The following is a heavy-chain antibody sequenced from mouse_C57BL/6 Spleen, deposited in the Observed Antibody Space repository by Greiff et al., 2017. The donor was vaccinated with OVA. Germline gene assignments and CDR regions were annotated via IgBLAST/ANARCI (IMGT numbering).Heavy chain of an antibody. V-gene: IGHV5-4*01. CDR3: ARKMKVFYFDY. CDR2: ISSGGSYT. J-gene: IGHJ2*01. Sequence: EVQLVESGGGLVKPGGSLKLSCAASGFTFSSYAMPWVRQTPEKGLEWVAYISSGGSYTYYADNVKGRFTISRDNAKNNLYLQMSHLKSEDTAMYYCARKMKVFYFDYWGQGTTLTVSS. CDR1: GFTFSSYA.